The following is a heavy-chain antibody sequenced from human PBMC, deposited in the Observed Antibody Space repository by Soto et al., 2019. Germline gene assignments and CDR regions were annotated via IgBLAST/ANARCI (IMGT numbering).Heavy chain of an antibody. V-gene: IGHV4-38-2*01. CDR2: IYDSGTTYT. D-gene: IGHD6-19*01. J-gene: IGHJ4*02. Sequence: SETLSLTCAVSGYFISSGHYLGWIRQPPGKGLEWIGYIYDSGTTYTYFNPSLKSRVTISVDTSKNQFSLKVRSVTAADSAVYYCARAGQWLFGQYYFDYWGQGTLVTVSS. CDR3: ARAGQWLFGQYYFDY. CDR1: GYFISSGHY.